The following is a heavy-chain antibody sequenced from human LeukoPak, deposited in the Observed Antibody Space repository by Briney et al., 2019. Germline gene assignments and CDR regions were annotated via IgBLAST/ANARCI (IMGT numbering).Heavy chain of an antibody. CDR1: GFTFSSYT. CDR2: ISSSSSYI. D-gene: IGHD3-10*01. V-gene: IGHV3-21*01. Sequence: GRSLRLSCAASGFTFSSYTMNWVRQAPGKGPEWVSSISSSSSYIYYADSVKGRFTISRDNAKNSLHLQMNSLRAEDTAVYYCARKLWFGEPCCYFDYWGQGTLVTVSS. CDR3: ARKLWFGEPCCYFDY. J-gene: IGHJ4*02.